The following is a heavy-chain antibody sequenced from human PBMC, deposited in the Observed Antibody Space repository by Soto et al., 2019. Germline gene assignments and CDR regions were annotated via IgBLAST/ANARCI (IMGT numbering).Heavy chain of an antibody. CDR2: IYYSGST. J-gene: IGHJ5*02. D-gene: IGHD1-1*01. CDR1: GGSISSGGYY. Sequence: PSETLSLTCTVSGGSISSGGYYWSWIPQHPGKGLEWIGYIYYSGSTYYNPSLKSRVTISVDTSKNQFSLKLSSVTAADTAVYYCARDELERRWFDPWGQGTLVTVSS. V-gene: IGHV4-31*03. CDR3: ARDELERRWFDP.